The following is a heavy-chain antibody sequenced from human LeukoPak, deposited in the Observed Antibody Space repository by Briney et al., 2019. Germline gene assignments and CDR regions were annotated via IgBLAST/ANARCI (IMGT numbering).Heavy chain of an antibody. CDR3: ARDYYGSVGYYGAGYSYGMDV. CDR2: IYYSGST. Sequence: SETLSLTCSVSGDSISSHYWSWIRQPPGKGLEWIGYIYYSGSTYYNPSLKSRVTISIDTSKKYFSLNLSSVSAADTAVYYCARDYYGSVGYYGAGYSYGMDVWGQGTTITVSS. D-gene: IGHD3-22*01. V-gene: IGHV4-59*11. J-gene: IGHJ6*02. CDR1: GDSISSHY.